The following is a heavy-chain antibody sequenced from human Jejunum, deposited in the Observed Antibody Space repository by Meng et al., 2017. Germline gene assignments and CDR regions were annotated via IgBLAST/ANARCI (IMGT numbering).Heavy chain of an antibody. CDR3: ARASVGNCGGDCYSPHWFDP. J-gene: IGHJ5*02. D-gene: IGHD2-21*02. CDR1: GGSISSAAYC. CDR2: SYHTGSS. Sequence: QLQLQESGSGLVQPSQTLSPTCAVSGGSISSAAYCWSWIRQPPGKGLEWIGHSYHTGSSNYNPSLESRVTISVDRSKNQFSLKLTSVTAADTAVYYCARASVGNCGGDCYSPHWFDPWGQGTLVTVSS. V-gene: IGHV4-30-2*01.